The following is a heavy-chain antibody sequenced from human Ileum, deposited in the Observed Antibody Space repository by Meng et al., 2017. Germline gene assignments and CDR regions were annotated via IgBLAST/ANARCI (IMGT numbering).Heavy chain of an antibody. CDR1: GYFFSSNA. CDR3: ARSFCSGDCYNLDN. J-gene: IGHJ4*02. V-gene: IGHV1-3*01. D-gene: IGHD2-21*02. Sequence: VQAGAEGKKPGASVRLCGKAFGYFFSSNAMQWVRQAPGQRLEWLGWINPASGHTMYSANFQGRVTITRDISANTAYMELNSLRSEDTAVYYCARSFCSGDCYNLDNWGQGTLVTVSS. CDR2: INPASGHT.